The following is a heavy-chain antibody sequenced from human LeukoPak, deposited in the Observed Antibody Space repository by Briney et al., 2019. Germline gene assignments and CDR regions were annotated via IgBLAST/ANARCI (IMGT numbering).Heavy chain of an antibody. CDR1: GFTFSSYS. CDR2: ISSSSSYI. V-gene: IGHV3-21*01. D-gene: IGHD5-18*01. Sequence: GGSLRLSCAASGFTFSSYSMNWVRQAPGKGLEWVSSISSSSSYIYYADSVKGRFTISRDNAKNSLYLQMNSLRAEDTAVYYCARDGYSYGPPALDYWGQGTLVTVS. J-gene: IGHJ4*02. CDR3: ARDGYSYGPPALDY.